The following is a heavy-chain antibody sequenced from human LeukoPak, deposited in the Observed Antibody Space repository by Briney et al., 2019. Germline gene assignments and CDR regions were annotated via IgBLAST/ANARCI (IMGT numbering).Heavy chain of an antibody. Sequence: DPGGSLRLSCTASGFTFSNYAMSWVRQAPGKGLEWVSTISGSDGSTYYADSVKGRFTISRDNSKNTLYLQMNSLRAEDTAVYYCAKDQTYSSGWFDYWGQGTLVTVSS. CDR2: ISGSDGST. D-gene: IGHD6-19*01. V-gene: IGHV3-23*01. CDR3: AKDQTYSSGWFDY. CDR1: GFTFSNYA. J-gene: IGHJ4*02.